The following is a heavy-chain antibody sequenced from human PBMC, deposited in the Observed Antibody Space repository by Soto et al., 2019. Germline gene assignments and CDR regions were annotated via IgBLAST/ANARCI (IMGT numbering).Heavy chain of an antibody. CDR2: INHSGST. V-gene: IGHV4-34*01. D-gene: IGHD6-6*01. CDR1: GGSFSGYY. Sequence: SETLSLTCAVYGGSFSGYYWSWIRQPPGKGLEWIGEINHSGSTNYNPSLKSRVTISVDTSKNQFSLKLSSVTAADTAVYYCARAPNAFEYSSSSTDYWGQGTLVTVSS. CDR3: ARAPNAFEYSSSSTDY. J-gene: IGHJ4*02.